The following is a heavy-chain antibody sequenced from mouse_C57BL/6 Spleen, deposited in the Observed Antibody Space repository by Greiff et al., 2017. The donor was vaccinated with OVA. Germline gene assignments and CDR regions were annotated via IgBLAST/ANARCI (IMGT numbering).Heavy chain of an antibody. CDR1: GYTFTSYW. V-gene: IGHV1-59*01. CDR2: IDPSDSYT. D-gene: IGHD4-1*01. J-gene: IGHJ2*01. Sequence: VQLQQSGAELVRPGTSVKLSCKASGYTFTSYWMHWVKQRPGQGLEWIGVIDPSDSYTNYNQKFKGKATLTVDTSSSTAYMQLSSLTSEDSAVYYCARANWAPRGYCDYWGQGTTLTVSS. CDR3: ARANWAPRGYCDY.